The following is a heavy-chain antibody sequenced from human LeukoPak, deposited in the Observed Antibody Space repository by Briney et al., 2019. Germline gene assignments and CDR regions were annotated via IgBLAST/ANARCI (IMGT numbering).Heavy chain of an antibody. J-gene: IGHJ6*03. CDR1: GYTFTSYY. V-gene: IGHV1-46*01. Sequence: ASVKVSCKASGYTFTSYYMHWVRQAPGQGLEWMGIINPSGGSTSYAQKFQGRVTMTRDTSTSTAYMELSSLRSEDTAVYYCARAASRNYYMDVWGKGTTVTVSS. CDR2: INPSGGST. CDR3: ARAASRNYYMDV.